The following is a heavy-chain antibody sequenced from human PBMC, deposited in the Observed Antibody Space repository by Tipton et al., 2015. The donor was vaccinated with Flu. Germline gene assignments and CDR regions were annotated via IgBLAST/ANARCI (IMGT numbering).Heavy chain of an antibody. D-gene: IGHD5-18*01. J-gene: IGHJ3*02. CDR3: ARWIQLLDAFDI. Sequence: TLSLTCTVSGGSISSYYWSRIRQPPGKGLEWIGYIYYSGSTNYNPSLKSRVTISVDTSKNQFSLKLSSVTAADTAVYYCARWIQLLDAFDIWGQGTMVTVSS. V-gene: IGHV4-59*01. CDR2: IYYSGST. CDR1: GGSISSYY.